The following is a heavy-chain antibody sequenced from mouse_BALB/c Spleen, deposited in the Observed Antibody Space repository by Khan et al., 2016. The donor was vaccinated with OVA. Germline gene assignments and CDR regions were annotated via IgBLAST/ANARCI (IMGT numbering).Heavy chain of an antibody. CDR3: ARGGYYSNSLFDY. CDR1: GYTFTDNY. Sequence: QVQLKQSGPELVKPGASVKISCKAPGYTFTDNYINWVKQKPGQGLEWIGWIYPGSGKTKYNEKFKGKATLTVDTSSSTAYMQLSSLTSEDTAVYFSARGGYYSNSLFDYWGQGTTLTVSS. CDR2: IYPGSGKT. V-gene: IGHV1-84*02. J-gene: IGHJ2*01. D-gene: IGHD1-1*01.